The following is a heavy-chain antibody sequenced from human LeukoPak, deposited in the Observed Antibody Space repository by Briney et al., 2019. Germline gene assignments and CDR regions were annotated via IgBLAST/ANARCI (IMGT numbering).Heavy chain of an antibody. Sequence: SETLSLTCTVSGGSISSSSYYWGWIRQPPGKGLEWIGSNYYSGSTYYNPSLKSRVTISVDTSKNQFSLKLSSVTATDTAVYYCARSSYYYDSSGYQNHFDYWGQGTLVTVSS. D-gene: IGHD3-22*01. CDR1: GGSISSSSYY. V-gene: IGHV4-39*01. CDR2: NYYSGST. CDR3: ARSSYYYDSSGYQNHFDY. J-gene: IGHJ4*02.